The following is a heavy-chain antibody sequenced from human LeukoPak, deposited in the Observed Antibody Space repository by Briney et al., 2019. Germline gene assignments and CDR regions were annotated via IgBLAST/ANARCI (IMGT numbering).Heavy chain of an antibody. CDR3: ARLVVLVDY. CDR2: IYYSGST. Sequence: PSQTLSLTCTVSGGSISRGGYYWSWVRQHPGKGLEWIGSIYYSGSTYYNPSLKSRVTISVDTSKNQFSLKLSSVTAADTAVYCCARLVVLVDYWGQGTLVTVSS. D-gene: IGHD2-15*01. V-gene: IGHV4-30-2*03. CDR1: GGSISRGGYY. J-gene: IGHJ4*02.